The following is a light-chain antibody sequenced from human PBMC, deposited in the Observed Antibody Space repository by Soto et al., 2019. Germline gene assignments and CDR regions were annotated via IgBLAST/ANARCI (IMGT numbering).Light chain of an antibody. V-gene: IGKV3-11*01. Sequence: EIVLTQSPATLSLSPGERATLSCRASQSLSRYLAWYQQKPGQAPSLLIYDASNRATGIPARFSGSGSGTDFTLTISSLEPEDFAVYYCQQYNIWRSITFGQGTRLEIK. CDR3: QQYNIWRSIT. CDR1: QSLSRY. CDR2: DAS. J-gene: IGKJ5*01.